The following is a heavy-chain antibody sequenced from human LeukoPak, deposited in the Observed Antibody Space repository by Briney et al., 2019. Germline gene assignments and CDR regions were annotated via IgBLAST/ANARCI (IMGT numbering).Heavy chain of an antibody. V-gene: IGHV1-2*02. J-gene: IGHJ4*02. CDR1: GYTFTGYY. D-gene: IGHD1-26*01. CDR3: ARGRYSGSYTLFDY. Sequence: ASVKVSCKASGYTFTGYYMHWVRQAPGQGLEWMGWINPNSGGTNYAQKFQGRVTMTRDTSISTAYMELSRLRSDDTAVYYCARGRYSGSYTLFDYWGQGILVTVSS. CDR2: INPNSGGT.